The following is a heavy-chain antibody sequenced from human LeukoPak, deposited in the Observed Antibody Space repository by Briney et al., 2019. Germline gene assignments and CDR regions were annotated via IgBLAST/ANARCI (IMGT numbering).Heavy chain of an antibody. CDR1: GYTFTGYY. J-gene: IGHJ5*02. D-gene: IGHD3-10*01. V-gene: IGHV1-2*02. Sequence: GASVKVSCKVSGYTFTGYYMHWVRQAPGQGLEWMGWINPNSGGTNYAQKFQGRVTMTRDTPISTAYMELSRLRSDDTAVYYCAREVLTMVRGVIIPRSNWFDPWGQGTLVTVSS. CDR2: INPNSGGT. CDR3: AREVLTMVRGVIIPRSNWFDP.